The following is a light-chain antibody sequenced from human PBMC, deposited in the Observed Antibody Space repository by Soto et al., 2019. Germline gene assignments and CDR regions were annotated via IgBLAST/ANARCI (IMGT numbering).Light chain of an antibody. V-gene: IGLV2-14*03. Sequence: QSVLTQPASVSGSPGQSITISCTGTSSDFGGYNYVSWYQRHPGKAPKLMIYDVSDRPSGVSNRFSGSKSGNTASLTISGLQADDEADYFCSSYTSSSTPFVFGTGTKVTVL. CDR2: DVS. CDR3: SSYTSSSTPFV. J-gene: IGLJ1*01. CDR1: SSDFGGYNY.